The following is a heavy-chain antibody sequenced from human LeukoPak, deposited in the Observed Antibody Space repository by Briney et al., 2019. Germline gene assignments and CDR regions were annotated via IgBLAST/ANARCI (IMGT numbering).Heavy chain of an antibody. CDR1: GGSISNYY. V-gene: IGHV4-59*08. CDR2: IYFRGDT. J-gene: IGHJ4*02. Sequence: SETLSLTCTVSGGSISNYYWSWIRQPPGRGLEWIGYIYFRGDTKYNPSLKSRVTISVDTSKNQFSLKLSSVTAADTAVYFCARHSAYLNPFDYWGQGTLVTVSS. CDR3: ARHSAYLNPFDY. D-gene: IGHD1-14*01.